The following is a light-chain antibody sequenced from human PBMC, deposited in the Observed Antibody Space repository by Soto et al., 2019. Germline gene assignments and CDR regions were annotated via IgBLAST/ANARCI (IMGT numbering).Light chain of an antibody. V-gene: IGKV3-15*01. CDR1: QSFSGN. Sequence: IVMTQSPATVSASPGERVTLSCRASQSFSGNVAWYHQKPGQPPRILVYGASTTHTDIPAGFFGRRSETDFTLTIPMLQSEDFGTYYCQQFNSWPRTFCQGTKVQIK. CDR2: GAS. J-gene: IGKJ1*01. CDR3: QQFNSWPRT.